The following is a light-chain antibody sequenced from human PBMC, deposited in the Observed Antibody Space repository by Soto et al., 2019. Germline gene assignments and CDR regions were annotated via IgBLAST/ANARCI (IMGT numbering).Light chain of an antibody. J-gene: IGLJ1*01. CDR3: SSFTSRFTFV. CDR2: EVT. V-gene: IGLV2-14*01. CDR1: RSDVGAYNY. Sequence: QSVLAQPASVSGSPGQSSASSCTGTRSDVGAYNYVSWYQQHPGKAPKLMISEVTNRPSGVSDRFSGSKSGNTASLTISGLQAEDEADYYCSSFTSRFTFVFGTGTKVTVL.